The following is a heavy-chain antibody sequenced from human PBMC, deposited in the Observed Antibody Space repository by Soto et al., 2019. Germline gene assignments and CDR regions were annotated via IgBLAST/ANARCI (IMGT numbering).Heavy chain of an antibody. J-gene: IGHJ6*02. V-gene: IGHV3-30*18. CDR2: ISYDGSNK. Sequence: QVQLVESGGGVVQPGRSLRLSCAASGFTFSSYGMHWVRQAPGKGLEWVAVISYDGSNKYYADSVQGRFTISRDNSKNTLYLQMNSLRAEDTAVYYCAKDAGGPYYYYYGMDVWGQGTTVTVSS. D-gene: IGHD3-10*01. CDR1: GFTFSSYG. CDR3: AKDAGGPYYYYYGMDV.